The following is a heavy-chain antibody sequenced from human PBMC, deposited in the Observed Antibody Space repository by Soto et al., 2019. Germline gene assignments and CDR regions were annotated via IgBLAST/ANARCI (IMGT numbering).Heavy chain of an antibody. Sequence: GWSLRLSCASSGFTFIDYYMRWIRQAPGKGLEWVSYISSSGSTIYYADSVKGRFTISRDNAKNSLYLQMNSLRAEDTAVYYCARDRSSGWYGPGFDYWGQGTLVTVSS. CDR3: ARDRSSGWYGPGFDY. V-gene: IGHV3-11*01. J-gene: IGHJ4*02. CDR1: GFTFIDYY. CDR2: ISSSGSTI. D-gene: IGHD6-19*01.